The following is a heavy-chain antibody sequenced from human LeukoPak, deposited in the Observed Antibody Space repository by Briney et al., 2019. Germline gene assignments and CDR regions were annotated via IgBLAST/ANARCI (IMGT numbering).Heavy chain of an antibody. Sequence: ASVNVSCKASGFTFTSSAVQSVRQARGQRLEWIGWIVVGSGNTNYAQKFQERVTITRDMSTSTAYVELSSLGSEDTAVYYCAARVIVGFDPWGQGTLVTVSS. D-gene: IGHD3-22*01. CDR2: IVVGSGNT. J-gene: IGHJ5*02. CDR1: GFTFTSSA. CDR3: AARVIVGFDP. V-gene: IGHV1-58*01.